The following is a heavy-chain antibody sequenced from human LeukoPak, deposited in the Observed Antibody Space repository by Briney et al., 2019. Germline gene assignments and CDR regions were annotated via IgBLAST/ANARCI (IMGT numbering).Heavy chain of an antibody. CDR1: GLRFGDYW. J-gene: IGHJ4*02. D-gene: IGHD1-26*01. CDR3: VRVRAWDLQRVFEY. V-gene: IGHV3-7*01. CDR2: IKQDGAEK. Sequence: PGGSLRLSCAASGLRFGDYWMTWARHVPGKGLEWVANIKQDGAEKHYAEPVEGRFIISRDNAKNSLFLERDSLEAEATACYYCVRVRAWDLQRVFEYWGQGTLFTV.